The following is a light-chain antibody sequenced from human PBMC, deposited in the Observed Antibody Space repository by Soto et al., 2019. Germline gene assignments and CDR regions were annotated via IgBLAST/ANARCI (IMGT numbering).Light chain of an antibody. V-gene: IGLV2-14*01. Sequence: QSALTQPASVAGSPGQSITLSCTGTSSDIGGYDYVSWYQRHPGKAPKLIIYDVNNRPSGVSNRFSGSKSGNTASLTISGLQADDEADYYCTSDASGSSHVVFGGGTKLNVL. J-gene: IGLJ2*01. CDR2: DVN. CDR3: TSDASGSSHVV. CDR1: SSDIGGYDY.